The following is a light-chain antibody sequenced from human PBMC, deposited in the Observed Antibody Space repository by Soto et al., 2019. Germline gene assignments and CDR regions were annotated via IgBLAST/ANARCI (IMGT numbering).Light chain of an antibody. Sequence: QSVLTQPPSVSAAPGQKVTSSFSGSSSNIERNYVSWYHQLPGTAPKLLIYADNKRPSGIPDRFSGSKSGTSATLGITGLQTGDEADYYCGTWDNSLSGVVFGGGTKVTVL. CDR3: GTWDNSLSGVV. CDR1: SSNIERNY. J-gene: IGLJ2*01. CDR2: ADN. V-gene: IGLV1-51*01.